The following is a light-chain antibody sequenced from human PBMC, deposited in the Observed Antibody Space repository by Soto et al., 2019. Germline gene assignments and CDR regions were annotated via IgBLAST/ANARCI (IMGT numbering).Light chain of an antibody. CDR1: SSDAGGYNY. CDR3: SSYTSSSTLYV. J-gene: IGLJ1*01. Sequence: QSVLTQPASVSGSPGQSITISCTGTSSDAGGYNYVSWYQQHPGKAPKLMIYEVSNRPSGVSNRFSGSKSGNTASLTISGLQAEDEADYYCSSYTSSSTLYVFGTGTKATVL. CDR2: EVS. V-gene: IGLV2-14*01.